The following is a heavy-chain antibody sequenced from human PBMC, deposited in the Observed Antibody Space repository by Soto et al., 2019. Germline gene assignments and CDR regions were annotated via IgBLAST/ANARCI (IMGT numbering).Heavy chain of an antibody. Sequence: SETLCVTCTVAGGNGSGVSCCWSWIRQPPGKGLEWIGYIYYSGSTNYNPSLKSRVTISVDTSKNQFSLKLSSVTAADTAVYYCARDLDYYDSSGYGVRAFDIWGQGTMVTVSS. J-gene: IGHJ3*02. CDR2: IYYSGST. CDR1: GGNGSGVSCC. V-gene: IGHV4-61*01. CDR3: ARDLDYYDSSGYGVRAFDI. D-gene: IGHD3-22*01.